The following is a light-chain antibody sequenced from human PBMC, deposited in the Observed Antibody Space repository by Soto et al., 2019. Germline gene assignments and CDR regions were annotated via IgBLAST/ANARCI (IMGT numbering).Light chain of an antibody. CDR2: DVS. V-gene: IGLV2-14*01. CDR3: SSYTSSSAVV. CDR1: SSDVGGYNY. J-gene: IGLJ3*02. Sequence: QSALTQPASVSGSPGQSITISCTGTSSDVGGYNYVSWYQQYPGKAPKLMIYDVSNRPSGVSNRFSGSKSGNTACLTISGRQAEDEADYYCSSYTSSSAVVFGGGTKLTVL.